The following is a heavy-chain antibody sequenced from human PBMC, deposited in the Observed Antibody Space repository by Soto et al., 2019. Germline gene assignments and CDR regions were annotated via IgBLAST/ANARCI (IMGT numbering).Heavy chain of an antibody. J-gene: IGHJ4*02. CDR1: GFNFSDYY. V-gene: IGHV3-11*06. Sequence: QVQLVESGGGLVKPGGSLNLSCEGSGFNFSDYYIIWIRQAPGKGLEWISYIGSSSFYTHYADSVKGRFTISRDNAKNSVYLQLNSLRVEDTAVYYCARDKRYSGSYYFDDWGQGTLVTVSS. CDR3: ARDKRYSGSYYFDD. CDR2: IGSSSFYT. D-gene: IGHD1-26*01.